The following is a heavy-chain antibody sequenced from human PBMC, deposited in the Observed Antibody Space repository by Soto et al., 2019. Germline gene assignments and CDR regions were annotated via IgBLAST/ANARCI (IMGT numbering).Heavy chain of an antibody. Sequence: GGSLRLSCAASGFTFSSYNMNWVRQAPGKGLEWVSSIRGYSSDMYYADSVKGRFTISRDNAQSSLFLQMNSLRAEDTAIYYWASEYSSSWSHYFDYWGQGILVTVSS. D-gene: IGHD6-13*01. CDR3: ASEYSSSWSHYFDY. CDR1: GFTFSSYN. CDR2: IRGYSSDM. V-gene: IGHV3-21*01. J-gene: IGHJ4*02.